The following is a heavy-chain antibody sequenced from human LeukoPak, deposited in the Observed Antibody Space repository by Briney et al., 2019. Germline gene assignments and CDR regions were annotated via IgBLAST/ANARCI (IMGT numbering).Heavy chain of an antibody. J-gene: IGHJ6*03. CDR2: INPNSGGT. CDR3: ARDGAGIAAADYYYYMDV. CDR1: GYTFTCYY. V-gene: IGHV1-2*02. D-gene: IGHD6-13*01. Sequence: ASVKVSCKASGYTFTCYYMHWVRQAPGQGLEWMGWINPNSGGTNYAQKFQGRVTMTRDTSISTAYMELSRLRSDDTAVYYCARDGAGIAAADYYYYMDVWGKGTTVTVSS.